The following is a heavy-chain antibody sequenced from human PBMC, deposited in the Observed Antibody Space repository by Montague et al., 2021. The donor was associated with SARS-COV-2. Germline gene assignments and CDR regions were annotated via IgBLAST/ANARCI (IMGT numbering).Heavy chain of an antibody. CDR1: GGSLSGHS. J-gene: IGHJ4*02. D-gene: IGHD3-3*01. CDR3: ARGGTERSTTFGVVFFPLLDS. V-gene: IGHV4-34*01. Sequence: SETLSLTCAVYGGSLSGHSWSWVRQAPEKGLEWIGDIGHTGSFKYNPSLKSRVTMSIDAAKNQFSLRMTSVTAADTSIYYCARGGTERSTTFGVVFFPLLDSWGQGTLVTGSS. CDR2: IGHTGSF.